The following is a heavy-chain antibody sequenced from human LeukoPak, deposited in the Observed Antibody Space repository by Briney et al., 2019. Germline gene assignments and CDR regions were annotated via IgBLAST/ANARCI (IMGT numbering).Heavy chain of an antibody. CDR1: GFTFSGYG. Sequence: GGSLRLSCAASGFTFSGYGMHWVRQAPGKGLEWVAVIWYDGSNKYYADSVKGRFTISRDNSKNTLYLQMNSLRAEDTAVYYCARDGGYGHNWFDPWGQGTLVTVSS. V-gene: IGHV3-33*01. CDR2: IWYDGSNK. J-gene: IGHJ5*02. CDR3: ARDGGYGHNWFDP. D-gene: IGHD1-26*01.